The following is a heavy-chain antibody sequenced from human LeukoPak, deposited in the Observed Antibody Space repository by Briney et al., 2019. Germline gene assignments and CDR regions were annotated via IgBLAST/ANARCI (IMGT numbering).Heavy chain of an antibody. J-gene: IGHJ5*02. V-gene: IGHV4-4*09. Sequence: SETLSLTCTVSGGSISSHYWSWMRQPPGQGLEWIAYIHSSEYTNYNPSLKSRVTISVDTSKNQFSLKVTSVTAADTAVYYCAKRQGPNSGSYDYFDPWGQGTLVTVSS. CDR2: IHSSEYT. D-gene: IGHD1-26*01. CDR3: AKRQGPNSGSYDYFDP. CDR1: GGSISSHY.